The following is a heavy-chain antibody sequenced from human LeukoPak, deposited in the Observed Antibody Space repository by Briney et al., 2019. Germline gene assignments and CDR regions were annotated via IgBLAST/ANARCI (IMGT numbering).Heavy chain of an antibody. D-gene: IGHD3-3*01. J-gene: IGHJ4*02. CDR2: IYYTGNT. CDR1: GGSISSTSYY. V-gene: IGHV4-39*07. Sequence: PSETLSLTCTVSGGSISSTSYYWAWIRQPPGKGLEWIGSIYYTGNTYYNPSLKSRVTISVDTSKNQFSLDLSSVTAADTAVYYCARALDHDFWSGYHFDYWGQGTLVTVSS. CDR3: ARALDHDFWSGYHFDY.